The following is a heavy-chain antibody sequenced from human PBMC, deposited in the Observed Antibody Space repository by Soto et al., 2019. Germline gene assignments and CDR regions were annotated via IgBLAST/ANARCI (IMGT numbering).Heavy chain of an antibody. D-gene: IGHD1-20*01. CDR3: ATSQKGYNWNYFDH. J-gene: IGHJ4*02. CDR1: GTSISGSYYY. CDR2: VFYTGFT. V-gene: IGHV4-39*01. Sequence: SETLSLTCAVSGTSISGSYYYWAWLRQSPGKGPEWIGSVFYTGFTSYNPSLESRVSVSVDTSKSQFSLKLSAVTAADTAVCYCATSQKGYNWNYFDHWGQGALVTVSS.